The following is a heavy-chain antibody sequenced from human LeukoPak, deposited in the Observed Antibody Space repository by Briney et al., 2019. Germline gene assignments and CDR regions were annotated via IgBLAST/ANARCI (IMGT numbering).Heavy chain of an antibody. CDR1: GFTFSSYS. J-gene: IGHJ6*03. CDR2: IYSGGST. V-gene: IGHV3-53*01. D-gene: IGHD5-12*01. Sequence: GGSLRLSCAASGFTFSSYSMNWVRQAPGKGLEWVSVIYSGGSTYYADSVKGRFTISRDNSKNTLYLQMNSLRAEDTAVYYCARVGYDYRYYYYMDVWGKGTTVTISS. CDR3: ARVGYDYRYYYYMDV.